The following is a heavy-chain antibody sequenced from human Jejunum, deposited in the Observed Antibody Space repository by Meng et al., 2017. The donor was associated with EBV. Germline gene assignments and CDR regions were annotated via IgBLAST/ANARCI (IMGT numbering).Heavy chain of an antibody. D-gene: IGHD3-22*01. CDR1: GGTFSSYV. V-gene: IGHV1-69*06. Sequence: QGDVVPLGAEVKKPGSSVKVSCKASGGTFSSYVINWVRQAPGQGLEWMGGIIPIFGRTNYALEFQDRVTITADKFTSTVYMEMSSLKSEDTAVYYCARDQGRDYDSSTYYTHWGRGTLVTVSS. CDR2: IIPIFGRT. CDR3: ARDQGRDYDSSTYYTH. J-gene: IGHJ4*02.